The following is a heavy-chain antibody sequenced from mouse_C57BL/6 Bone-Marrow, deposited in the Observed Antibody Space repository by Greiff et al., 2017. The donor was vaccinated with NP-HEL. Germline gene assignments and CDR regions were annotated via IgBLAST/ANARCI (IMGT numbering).Heavy chain of an antibody. J-gene: IGHJ4*01. D-gene: IGHD2-3*01. Sequence: QVQLQQSGTELVKPGASVKLSCKASGYTFTSYWMHWVKQRPGQGLEWIGNINPSNGGTNYNEKFKSKATLTVDKSSSTAYMQLSSLTSEDSAVYYCARYGYYYYYAMDYWGQGTSVTVSS. CDR3: ARYGYYYYYAMDY. CDR2: INPSNGGT. V-gene: IGHV1-53*01. CDR1: GYTFTSYW.